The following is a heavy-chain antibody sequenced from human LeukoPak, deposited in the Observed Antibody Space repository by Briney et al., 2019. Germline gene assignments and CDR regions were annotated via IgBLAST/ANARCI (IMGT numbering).Heavy chain of an antibody. V-gene: IGHV3-7*04. Sequence: GGSLRLSCVASGFPFRTYWMSWVRQAPGKGLEWVANINEDGGAIFYVDSVKGRFTISRDNAKNSLYLQMNSLRAEDTAVYYCARVGYQYESGTFYTGWFDYWGQGTLVTVSS. CDR2: INEDGGAI. J-gene: IGHJ5*01. CDR1: GFPFRTYW. D-gene: IGHD3-22*01. CDR3: ARVGYQYESGTFYTGWFDY.